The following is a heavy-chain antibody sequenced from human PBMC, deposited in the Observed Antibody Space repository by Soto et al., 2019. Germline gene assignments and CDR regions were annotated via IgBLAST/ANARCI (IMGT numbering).Heavy chain of an antibody. CDR3: AKVTDCGPSRCDDGIDI. V-gene: IGHV3-23*01. D-gene: IGHD2-21*01. CDR2: ISGSGGAT. CDR1: GFTFGSYS. Sequence: VQLLESGGGLAQPGGSLRLSCAASGFTFGSYSMNWVRQAPGKGLEWVSIISGSGGATFYADSVKGRFTISRDNSKKSVFLQMDSLRADDTAVYYCAKVTDCGPSRCDDGIDIWGHGTMVTVS. J-gene: IGHJ3*02.